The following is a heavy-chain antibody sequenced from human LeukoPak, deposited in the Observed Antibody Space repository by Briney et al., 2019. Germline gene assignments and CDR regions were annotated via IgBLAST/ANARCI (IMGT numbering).Heavy chain of an antibody. CDR1: GGSISSSSYY. J-gene: IGHJ4*02. D-gene: IGHD3-22*01. Sequence: SETLSLTCTVSGGSISSSSYYWGWLRQPPGKGLEWIGSIYYSGSTYYNPSLKSRVTISVDTSKNQFSLKLSSVTAADTAVYYCARARSGYYDSSGHDYWGQGTLVTVSS. CDR2: IYYSGST. CDR3: ARARSGYYDSSGHDY. V-gene: IGHV4-39*07.